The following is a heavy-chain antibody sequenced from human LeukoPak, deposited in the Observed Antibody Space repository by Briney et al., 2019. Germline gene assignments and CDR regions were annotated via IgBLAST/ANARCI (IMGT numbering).Heavy chain of an antibody. Sequence: GGSLRLSCATSDFTVSSNYMSWVRQAPGKGPEWVSIIYSNGSTYYADSMKGRFTISRDNSKNTLYLQMNSLRAEDTAVCYCARFYSSGSFGAFDIWGQGTMVTVSS. CDR1: DFTVSSNY. V-gene: IGHV3-53*01. CDR3: ARFYSSGSFGAFDI. D-gene: IGHD6-19*01. J-gene: IGHJ3*02. CDR2: IYSNGST.